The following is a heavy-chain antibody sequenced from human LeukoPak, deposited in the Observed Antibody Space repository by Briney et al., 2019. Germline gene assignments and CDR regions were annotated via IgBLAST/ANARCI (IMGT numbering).Heavy chain of an antibody. CDR1: GFTFSNAW. J-gene: IGHJ4*02. V-gene: IGHV3-23*01. D-gene: IGHD5-12*01. CDR3: AKDGGKYSAPGYFDY. CDR2: ISGSGGST. Sequence: PGGSLRLSCAASGFTFSNAWMSWVRQAPGKGLEWVSAISGSGGSTYYADSVKGRFTISRDNSKNTLYLQMNSLRAEDTAVYYCAKDGGKYSAPGYFDYWGQGTLVTVSS.